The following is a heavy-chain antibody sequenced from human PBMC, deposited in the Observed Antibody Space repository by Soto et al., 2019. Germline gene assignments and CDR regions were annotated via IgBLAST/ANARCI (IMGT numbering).Heavy chain of an antibody. CDR1: GGSISSYY. Sequence: QVQLQESGPGLVKPSETLSLTCTVSGGSISSYYWSWIRQPPGKGLEWIGYIYYSGSTNYNPSLKSRVTISVDTSHNRFSLKLSYVTAADTAVYYGAREGLTGTIGLYYYYGMDVWGQGTTVTVSS. D-gene: IGHD1-7*01. CDR3: AREGLTGTIGLYYYYGMDV. V-gene: IGHV4-59*01. CDR2: IYYSGST. J-gene: IGHJ6*02.